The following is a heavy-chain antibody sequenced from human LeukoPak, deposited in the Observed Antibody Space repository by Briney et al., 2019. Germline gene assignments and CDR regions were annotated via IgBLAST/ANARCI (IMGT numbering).Heavy chain of an antibody. D-gene: IGHD6-19*01. J-gene: IGHJ3*02. V-gene: IGHV3-21*01. Sequence: GGSLRLSCAASGFTFSSYSMNWVRQAPGKGLEWVSSISSSSSYIYYADSVRGRFTISRDNAKNSLYLQMNSLRAEDTAVYYCARKVAVADTSDDVFDIWGQGTMVTVSS. CDR1: GFTFSSYS. CDR2: ISSSSSYI. CDR3: ARKVAVADTSDDVFDI.